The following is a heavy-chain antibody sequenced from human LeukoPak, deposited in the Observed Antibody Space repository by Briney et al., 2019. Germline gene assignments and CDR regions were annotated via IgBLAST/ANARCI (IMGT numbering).Heavy chain of an antibody. V-gene: IGHV3-23*01. Sequence: GGSLRLSCAASGFTFSSYAMSWVRQAPGKGLEWVSAISGSGGSTYYADSVKGRFTISRDNSKNTLYLQMNSLRAEDTAVYYCAGPNYGDNWYFDLWGRGTLVTVSS. J-gene: IGHJ2*01. CDR1: GFTFSSYA. CDR3: AGPNYGDNWYFDL. D-gene: IGHD4-17*01. CDR2: ISGSGGST.